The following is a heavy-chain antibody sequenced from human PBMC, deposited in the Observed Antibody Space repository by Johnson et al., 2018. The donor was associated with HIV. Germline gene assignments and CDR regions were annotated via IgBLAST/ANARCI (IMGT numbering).Heavy chain of an antibody. D-gene: IGHD3-10*01. CDR1: GFTFDDYA. J-gene: IGHJ3*02. CDR2: INWDGDST. Sequence: LLVESGGGLVKPGGSLRLSCAASGFTFDDYAMHWVRQAPGKGLEWVSLINWDGDSTYYADSLKGRFTISRDNAKNSLYLQMNSLRAEDTAVYYCARVMVQGDAFDIWGQGTMVTVSS. CDR3: ARVMVQGDAFDI. V-gene: IGHV3-43D*03.